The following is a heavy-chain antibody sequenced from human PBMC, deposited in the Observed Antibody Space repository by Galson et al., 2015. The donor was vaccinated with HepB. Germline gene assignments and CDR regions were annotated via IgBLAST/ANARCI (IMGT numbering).Heavy chain of an antibody. J-gene: IGHJ5*02. CDR2: IYYSGST. D-gene: IGHD3-10*01. V-gene: IGHV4-39*01. CDR1: GGSISSSSYY. Sequence: SETLSLTCTVSGGSISSSSYYWGWIRQPPGKGLEWIGSIYYSGSTYYNPSLKSRVTISVDTSKNQFSLKLSSVTAADTAVYYCARHQSLHYYGSGSYHRIGWFDPWGQGTLVTVSS. CDR3: ARHQSLHYYGSGSYHRIGWFDP.